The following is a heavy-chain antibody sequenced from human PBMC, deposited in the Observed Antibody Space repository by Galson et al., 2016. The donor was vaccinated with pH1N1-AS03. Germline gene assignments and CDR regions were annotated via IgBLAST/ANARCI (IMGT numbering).Heavy chain of an antibody. CDR1: GFTVSSGYH. D-gene: IGHD6-6*01. CDR2: IYYSGST. CDR3: AREQLDNWFDP. J-gene: IGHJ5*02. V-gene: IGHV4-61*01. Sequence: LRLSCAATGFTVSSGYHMSWIRQPPGKGLEWIGYIYYSGSTNYNPSLKSRVTISVDTSKNQFSLKLSSVTAADTAVYYCAREQLDNWFDPWGQGTLVTVSS.